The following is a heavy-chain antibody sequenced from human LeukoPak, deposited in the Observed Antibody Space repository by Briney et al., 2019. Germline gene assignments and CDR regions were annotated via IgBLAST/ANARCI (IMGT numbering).Heavy chain of an antibody. Sequence: GGSLRLSCAASGFTFSGYSMSWVREAPGKGLEWGEGLGRNGEYKYYARSVKGRFTLSRDNSKDTVSLQLNSLRADDSAIYYCVKDRPCDTCMPMDAWGQGTTVTVSS. CDR2: LGRNGEYK. V-gene: IGHV3-23*01. D-gene: IGHD2-8*01. CDR1: GFTFSGYS. CDR3: VKDRPCDTCMPMDA. J-gene: IGHJ6*02.